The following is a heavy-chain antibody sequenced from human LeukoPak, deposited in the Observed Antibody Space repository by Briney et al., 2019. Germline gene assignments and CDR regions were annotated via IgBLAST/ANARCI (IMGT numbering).Heavy chain of an antibody. CDR1: GFTFDDYA. D-gene: IGHD4-23*01. CDR2: ISWNGGRT. J-gene: IGHJ5*02. V-gene: IGHV3-43D*04. Sequence: GGSLRLYCAASGFTFDDYAMHWVRQAPGKGLEWVSLISWNGGRTYYADSVKGRFTISRDNSKNSVYLQMNSLRSEDTAFYYCGKDGVDPGWELESWGQGTLVTVS. CDR3: GKDGVDPGWELES.